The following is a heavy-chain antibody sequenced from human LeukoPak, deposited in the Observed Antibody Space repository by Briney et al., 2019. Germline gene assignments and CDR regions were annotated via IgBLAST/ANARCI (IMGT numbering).Heavy chain of an antibody. CDR1: RYTLTRYD. CDR3: ARTMTTVTQYAFDI. D-gene: IGHD4-17*01. J-gene: IGHJ3*02. CDR2: MNTKTGNT. Sequence: GGSVKVSREASRYTLTRYDINWVRQAPGQGLEWMGCMNTKTGNTRNAHKFQGRGTMSRNTPITTHPIGLSRVRSEDTPVYFCARTMTTVTQYAFDIWGQGTMVTVSS. V-gene: IGHV1-8*01.